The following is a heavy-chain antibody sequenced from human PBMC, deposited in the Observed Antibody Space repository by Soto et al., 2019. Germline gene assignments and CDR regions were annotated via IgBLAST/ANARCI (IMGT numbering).Heavy chain of an antibody. D-gene: IGHD4-4*01. J-gene: IGHJ6*03. Sequence: GGSLRLSCAASGFTFSSYWMHWVRQAPGKGLVWVSRINSDGSSTSYADSVKGRFTISRDNAKNTLYLQMNSLRAEDTAVYYCARAGNYVEYYMDVWGKGTTVTVSS. CDR3: ARAGNYVEYYMDV. CDR1: GFTFSSYW. CDR2: INSDGSST. V-gene: IGHV3-74*01.